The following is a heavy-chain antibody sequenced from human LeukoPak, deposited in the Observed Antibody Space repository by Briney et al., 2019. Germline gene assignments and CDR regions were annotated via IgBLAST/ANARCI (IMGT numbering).Heavy chain of an antibody. V-gene: IGHV3-23*01. CDR1: GFTFSSYA. D-gene: IGHD5-18*01. Sequence: PGGPLRLSCAASGFTFSSYAMSWVRQAPGKGLEWVSAISGSGGSTYYADSVKGRFTISRDNSKNTLYLQMNSLRAEDTAVYYCASPVDTAMAGWVNWGQGTLVTVSS. CDR3: ASPVDTAMAGWVN. CDR2: ISGSGGST. J-gene: IGHJ4*02.